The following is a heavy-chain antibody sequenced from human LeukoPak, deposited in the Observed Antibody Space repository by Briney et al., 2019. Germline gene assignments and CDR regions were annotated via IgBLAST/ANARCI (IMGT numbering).Heavy chain of an antibody. CDR1: GYTFTGYY. CDR3: ATGSSIAARPLDY. Sequence: ASVKVSCKASGYTFTGYYMHWVRQAPGKGLEWMGGFDPEDGETIYAQKFQGRVTMTEDTSTDTAYMELSSLRSEDTAVYYCATGSSIAARPLDYWGQGTLVTVSS. J-gene: IGHJ4*02. CDR2: FDPEDGET. V-gene: IGHV1-24*01. D-gene: IGHD6-6*01.